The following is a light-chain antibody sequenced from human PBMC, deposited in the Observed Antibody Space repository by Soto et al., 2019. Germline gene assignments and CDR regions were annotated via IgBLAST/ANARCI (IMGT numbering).Light chain of an antibody. CDR2: KAS. J-gene: IGKJ2*01. V-gene: IGKV1-5*03. Sequence: DIQMTQSPSTLSASVGDRVTITCRASQSISSWLAWYQQKPGKAPKLLIYKASSLESGVPSRFSGSGSGTEFTLTISSLQPDDSATYYCQQYNSYVYTFGQGTKLEIK. CDR1: QSISSW. CDR3: QQYNSYVYT.